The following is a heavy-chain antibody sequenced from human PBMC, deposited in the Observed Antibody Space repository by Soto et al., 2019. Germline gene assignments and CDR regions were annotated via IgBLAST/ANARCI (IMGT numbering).Heavy chain of an antibody. Sequence: AASVKVSCKASGFTFTSSAVQWVRQARGQRLEWIGWIVVGSGNTNYAQKFQERVTITRDMSTSTAYMELSSLRSEDTAVYYCAAPPMVRRVIRSSNYWPFDICRKVKMVT. CDR3: AAPPMVRRVIRSSNYWPFDI. J-gene: IGHJ3*02. D-gene: IGHD3-10*01. V-gene: IGHV1-58*01. CDR2: IVVGSGNT. CDR1: GFTFTSSA.